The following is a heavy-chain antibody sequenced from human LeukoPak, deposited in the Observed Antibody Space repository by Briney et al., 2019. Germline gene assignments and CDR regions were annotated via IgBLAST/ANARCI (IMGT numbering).Heavy chain of an antibody. D-gene: IGHD2-2*01. CDR3: ARGSDVGSASSMRTCGYYYYMDV. Sequence: GGSLRLSCAASGFTFSDYYMSWIRQAPGKGLEWVSYISSSGSTIYYADSVKGRFTISRDNAKNSLYLQMNSLRAEDTAVYYCARGSDVGSASSMRTCGYYYYMDVWGKGTTVTVSS. J-gene: IGHJ6*03. CDR2: ISSSGSTI. V-gene: IGHV3-11*04. CDR1: GFTFSDYY.